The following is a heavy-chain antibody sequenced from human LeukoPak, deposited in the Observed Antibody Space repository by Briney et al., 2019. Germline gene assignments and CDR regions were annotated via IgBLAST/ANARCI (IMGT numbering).Heavy chain of an antibody. D-gene: IGHD3-3*01. CDR3: ARDRITIFGVAPPDDAFDI. CDR1: GFTITTYA. J-gene: IGHJ3*02. Sequence: GGSLRLSCAASGFTITTYAMNWVRQAPGKGLEWVSGIGGGFTYYADSVKGRFTISRDNSDNTLYLQMNSLRAEDTAVYYCARDRITIFGVAPPDDAFDIWGQGTMVTVSS. V-gene: IGHV3-23*01. CDR2: IGGGFT.